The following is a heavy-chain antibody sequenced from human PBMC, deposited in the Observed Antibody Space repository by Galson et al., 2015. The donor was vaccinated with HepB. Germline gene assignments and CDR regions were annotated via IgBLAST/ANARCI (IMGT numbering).Heavy chain of an antibody. D-gene: IGHD3-22*01. J-gene: IGHJ4*02. CDR2: IDPSDSYT. Sequence: QSGAEVKKPGESLRISCKGSGYSFTSYWISWVRQMPGKGLEWMGRIDPSDSYTNYSPSFQGHVTISADKSISTAYLQWSSLKASDTAMYYCARQRKDAYYDSSGQFRWGQGTLVTVSS. CDR1: GYSFTSYW. CDR3: ARQRKDAYYDSSGQFR. V-gene: IGHV5-10-1*01.